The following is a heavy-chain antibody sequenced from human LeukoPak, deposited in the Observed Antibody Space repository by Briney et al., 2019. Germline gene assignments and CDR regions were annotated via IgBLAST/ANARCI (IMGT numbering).Heavy chain of an antibody. D-gene: IGHD1-26*01. CDR2: ISYDGSNK. J-gene: IGHJ4*02. CDR3: AREWEPDY. V-gene: IGHV3-30-3*01. CDR1: GFTFSSYA. Sequence: GRSLRLSCAASGFTFSSYAMHWVRQAPGKGLEWVAVISYDGSNKYYADSVKGRFTISRDNSKNTLYLQMNSLRAEDTAVYYCAREWEPDYWGQGTLVTVSS.